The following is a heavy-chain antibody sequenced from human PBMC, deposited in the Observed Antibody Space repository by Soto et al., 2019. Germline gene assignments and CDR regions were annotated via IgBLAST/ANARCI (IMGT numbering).Heavy chain of an antibody. D-gene: IGHD5-12*01. V-gene: IGHV3-15*01. CDR3: TTAHPRGPDY. CDR2: IRSKTDGGTI. Sequence: EVQLVESGGGLVKPGESLRLSCAASGFTFSNAWMNWVRQAPGKGLEWVGQIRSKTDGGTIFYPAPVKGRFISSRDDSTNTLYLQMNSLNTDDTAVYYCTTAHPRGPDYWGQGTLVTVSS. CDR1: GFTFSNAW. J-gene: IGHJ4*02.